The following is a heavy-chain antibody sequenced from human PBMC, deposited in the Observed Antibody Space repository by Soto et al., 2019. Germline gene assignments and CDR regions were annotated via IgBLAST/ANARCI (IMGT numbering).Heavy chain of an antibody. D-gene: IGHD2-15*01. CDR3: ARSGGLDRDFNY. V-gene: IGHV1-69*12. Sequence: QVQLVQSGAEVKKPGSSVKVYCKASGGTFSSDSFGWVRQAPGQGLEWMGGIIPMFDTPIYAQKFQDRVTITADESTSTAYMQLSSLRSGDTAVYYCARSGGLDRDFNYWGQGSLVTVSS. J-gene: IGHJ4*02. CDR1: GGTFSSDS. CDR2: IIPMFDTP.